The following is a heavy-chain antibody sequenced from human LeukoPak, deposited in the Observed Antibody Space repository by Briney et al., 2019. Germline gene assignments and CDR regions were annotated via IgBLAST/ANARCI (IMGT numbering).Heavy chain of an antibody. CDR1: GFTFSSYA. D-gene: IGHD1-1*01. J-gene: IGHJ4*02. CDR2: ISYDGSNK. CDR3: ARVFGLERPYFDY. V-gene: IGHV3-30*04. Sequence: GGSLRLSCAASGFTFSSYAMHWVRQAPGKGLEWVAVISYDGSNKYYADSVKGRFTISRDNSKNTLYLQMNSLRAEDTAVNYCARVFGLERPYFDYWGQGTLVTVSS.